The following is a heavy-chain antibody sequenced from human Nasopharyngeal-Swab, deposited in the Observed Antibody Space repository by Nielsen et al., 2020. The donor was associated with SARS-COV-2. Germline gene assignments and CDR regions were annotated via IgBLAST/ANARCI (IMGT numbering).Heavy chain of an antibody. CDR2: IYYSGST. V-gene: IGHV4-39*07. D-gene: IGHD3-10*01. Sequence: SETLCLTCTVSGGSISSSSYYWGWIRQPPGKGLEWIGSIYYSGSTYYNPSLKIRVTISVDTSKNQFSLNLSSVTAADTAVYYCARERGRGGIWNYYYYYMDVWGKGTTVTVSS. CDR1: GGSISSSSYY. CDR3: ARERGRGGIWNYYYYYMDV. J-gene: IGHJ6*03.